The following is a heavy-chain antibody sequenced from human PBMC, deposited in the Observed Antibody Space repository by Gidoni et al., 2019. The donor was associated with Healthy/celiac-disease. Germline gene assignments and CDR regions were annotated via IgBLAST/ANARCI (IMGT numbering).Heavy chain of an antibody. V-gene: IGHV4-59*01. CDR3: ARDHRISSGWPYFDY. CDR2: IYYSGST. CDR1: GGSISSYY. J-gene: IGHJ4*02. D-gene: IGHD6-19*01. Sequence: QVQLQESGPGLVKPSETLSLTCTVPGGSISSYYWSWIRQPPGKGLEWIGYIYYSGSTNYNPSLKSRVTMSVDTSKNQFSLKLSSVTAADTAVYYCARDHRISSGWPYFDYWGQGTLVTVSS.